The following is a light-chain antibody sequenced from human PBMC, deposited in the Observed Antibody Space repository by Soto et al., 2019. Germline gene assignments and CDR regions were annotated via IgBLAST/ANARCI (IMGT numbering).Light chain of an antibody. CDR1: QSVSGRY. Sequence: IELTQSPGTLSLSPRERANISCRASQSVSGRYLAWYQQKPGQAPRPLIYGASSRASGILDRVSGSGSGTDFTLSICRLEPEDFAVYYCQQYGSTPWTFGQGTKVDIK. V-gene: IGKV3-20*01. CDR2: GAS. CDR3: QQYGSTPWT. J-gene: IGKJ1*01.